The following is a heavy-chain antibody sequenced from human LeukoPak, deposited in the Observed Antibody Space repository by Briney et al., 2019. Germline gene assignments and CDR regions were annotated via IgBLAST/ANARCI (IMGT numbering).Heavy chain of an antibody. J-gene: IGHJ4*02. CDR3: ATGNEYYFDH. D-gene: IGHD1-14*01. V-gene: IGHV3-66*01. Sequence: GGSLRLSCSASGFTVSSNYMSWVRQAPGKGLEWVSVIYSGGSTYYADSVRGRFTISRDNSKNTLYLQMNSLRVEDTAVYYCATGNEYYFDHWGQGTLVTVSS. CDR2: IYSGGST. CDR1: GFTVSSNY.